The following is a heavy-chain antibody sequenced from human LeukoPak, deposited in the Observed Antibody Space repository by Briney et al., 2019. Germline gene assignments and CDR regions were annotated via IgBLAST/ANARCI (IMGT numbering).Heavy chain of an antibody. CDR1: GGSFSGYY. V-gene: IGHV4-34*01. CDR3: ARRHYDILTGYYFDY. Sequence: SETLSLTCAVYGGSFSGYYWSWIRQPPGKGLEWIGEINHSGSTNYNPSLKSRVTISVDTSKNQFSLKLSSVTAADTAVYYCARRHYDILTGYYFDYWGQGTLVTVSS. CDR2: INHSGST. D-gene: IGHD3-9*01. J-gene: IGHJ4*02.